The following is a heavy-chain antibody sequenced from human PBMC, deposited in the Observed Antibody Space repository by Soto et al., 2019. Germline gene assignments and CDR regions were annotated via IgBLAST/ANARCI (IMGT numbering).Heavy chain of an antibody. CDR3: AKMEQYAFDI. CDR2: IRGSGDDT. D-gene: IGHD1-1*01. Sequence: EVQLLASGGGLVQPGGSLRLSCAVSGFTFCNYVMSWVRQAPGKGLEWVSTIRGSGDDTYYADSVKGRFTISRDTSKNTLYLQMNSLRVEDTAVYYCAKMEQYAFDIWGQETMVTVSS. J-gene: IGHJ3*02. CDR1: GFTFCNYV. V-gene: IGHV3-23*01.